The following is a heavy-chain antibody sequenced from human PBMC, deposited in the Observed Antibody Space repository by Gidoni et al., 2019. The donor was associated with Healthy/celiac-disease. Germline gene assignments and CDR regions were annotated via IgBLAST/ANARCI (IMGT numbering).Heavy chain of an antibody. CDR3: ARDRAAITMVRGVITFYYYGMDV. J-gene: IGHJ6*02. D-gene: IGHD3-10*01. CDR1: GFTFSRYS. CDR2: ISSSSSYI. V-gene: IGHV3-21*01. Sequence: EVQLVESWGGLVKPGGSLRLSCAASGFTFSRYSMNWVRQAPGKGLEWVSSISSSSSYIYYADSVKGRFTISRDNAKNSLYLQRNSLRAEDTAVYYCARDRAAITMVRGVITFYYYGMDVWGQGTTVTVSS.